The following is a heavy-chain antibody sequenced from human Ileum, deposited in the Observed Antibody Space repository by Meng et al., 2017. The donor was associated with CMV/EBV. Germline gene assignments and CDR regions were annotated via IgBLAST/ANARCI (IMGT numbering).Heavy chain of an antibody. D-gene: IGHD3-16*01. V-gene: IGHV4-59*01. CDR2: SYYYWGM. Sequence: WIRQAPGKGLEWIAHSYYYWGMKENPSLKSRISISLDTSRNQFSLKLASVIATDTAVYYCVALMQGGGGRGPWGQGTLVTVSS. CDR3: VALMQGGGGRGP. J-gene: IGHJ5*02.